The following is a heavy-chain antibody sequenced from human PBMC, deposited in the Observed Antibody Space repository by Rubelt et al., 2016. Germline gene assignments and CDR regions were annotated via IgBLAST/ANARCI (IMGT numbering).Heavy chain of an antibody. D-gene: IGHD2-2*01. V-gene: IGHV1-18*01. Sequence: QVQLVQSGAEVKKPGASVKVSCKASGYTFTTYGISWVRQAPGQGLEGMGWIRTYNGNTNYAQKRQGRVTMTTDTSTSTAYMEQRSLRSDDTAMYFCARGYCSSANCLFNWFDPWGQGTLVTVSS. CDR2: IRTYNGNT. CDR1: GYTFTTYG. CDR3: ARGYCSSANCLFNWFDP. J-gene: IGHJ5*02.